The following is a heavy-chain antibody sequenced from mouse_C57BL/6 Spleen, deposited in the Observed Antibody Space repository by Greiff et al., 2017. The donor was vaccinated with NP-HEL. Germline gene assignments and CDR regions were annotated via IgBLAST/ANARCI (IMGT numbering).Heavy chain of an antibody. CDR3: TRQTGTSYFDY. V-gene: IGHV1-15*01. J-gene: IGHJ2*01. CDR2: IDPETGGT. D-gene: IGHD4-1*01. Sequence: QVQLQQSGAELVRPGASVTLSCKASGYTFTDYEMHWVKQTPVHGLEWIGAIDPETGGTAYNQKFKGKAILTADKSSSTAYMELRSLTSEDSAVYYCTRQTGTSYFDYWGQGTTLTVSS. CDR1: GYTFTDYE.